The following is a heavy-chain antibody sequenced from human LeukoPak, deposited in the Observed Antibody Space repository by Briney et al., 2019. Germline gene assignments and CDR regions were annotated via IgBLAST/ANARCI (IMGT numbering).Heavy chain of an antibody. CDR1: GGTFSSYA. CDR3: AREDGSGSSNWFDP. J-gene: IGHJ5*02. V-gene: IGHV1-69*01. D-gene: IGHD3-10*01. CDR2: IIPIFGTA. Sequence: SVKVSCKASGGTFSSYAISWVRQAPGQGLEWMGGIIPIFGTANYAQKFQGRVTITADESTSTAYVELSSLRSEDTAVYYCAREDGSGSSNWFDPWGQGTLVTVSS.